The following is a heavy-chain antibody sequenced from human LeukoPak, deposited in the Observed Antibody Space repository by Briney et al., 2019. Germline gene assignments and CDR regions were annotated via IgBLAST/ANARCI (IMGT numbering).Heavy chain of an antibody. J-gene: IGHJ5*01. CDR1: GFSFVNYA. Sequence: GGSLRLSRVASGFSFVNYAVSWVRQAPGKGLQWVSQISGTGGATWYAGFARDRFTISRDNSKKTLYLQMSGLRVEDTAMYYCVKDPRDTYGTNWFVSWGQGTLLIVSS. CDR2: ISGTGGAT. V-gene: IGHV3-23*01. CDR3: VKDPRDTYGTNWFVS. D-gene: IGHD2-21*01.